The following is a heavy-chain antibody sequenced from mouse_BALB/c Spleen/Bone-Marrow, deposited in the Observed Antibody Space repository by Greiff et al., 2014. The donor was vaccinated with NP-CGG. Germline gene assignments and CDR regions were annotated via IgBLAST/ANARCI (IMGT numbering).Heavy chain of an antibody. CDR2: ISSGGSYT. D-gene: IGHD2-4*01. CDR3: ARQTYYDYDGYFDY. V-gene: IGHV5-6*01. J-gene: IGHJ2*01. Sequence: EVQVVESGGDLVKPGGSLKLSCAASGFTFSSYGMSWVRQTSDKRLEWVATISSGGSYTYYPDSVKGRFTISRDNAKNTLYLQMSSLKSEDTAMYYCARQTYYDYDGYFDYWGQGTTLTVSS. CDR1: GFTFSSYG.